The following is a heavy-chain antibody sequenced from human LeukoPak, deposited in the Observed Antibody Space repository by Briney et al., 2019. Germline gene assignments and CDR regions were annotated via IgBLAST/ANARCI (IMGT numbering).Heavy chain of an antibody. CDR1: GFMFNKYG. Sequence: PGGSLRLSCVASGFMFNKYGMSWVRQAPGKGLEWVSVISGGGGRTYYGDSVKGRFTISRDNSRNTVHLQIDSLRIEDTGVYYCARGSTAAAPGWVYWGHGTLVTVSS. V-gene: IGHV3-23*01. J-gene: IGHJ4*01. CDR2: ISGGGGRT. CDR3: ARGSTAAAPGWVY. D-gene: IGHD6-19*01.